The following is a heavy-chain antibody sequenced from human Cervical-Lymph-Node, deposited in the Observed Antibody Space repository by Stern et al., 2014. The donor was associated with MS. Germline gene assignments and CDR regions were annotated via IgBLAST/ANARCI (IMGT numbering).Heavy chain of an antibody. Sequence: VQLVESGGGVVQPGTSLRLSCAASGFSFSNYAVHWVRQAPGKGLEWVGVISNDGNKKFYADSVKGRFTISRDNSNNTLYLQMNSLRFEDTAVYYCARGGDYIWGSPVDHWGQGTLVSVSS. V-gene: IGHV3-30-3*01. D-gene: IGHD3-16*01. CDR2: ISNDGNKK. CDR1: GFSFSNYA. CDR3: ARGGDYIWGSPVDH. J-gene: IGHJ4*02.